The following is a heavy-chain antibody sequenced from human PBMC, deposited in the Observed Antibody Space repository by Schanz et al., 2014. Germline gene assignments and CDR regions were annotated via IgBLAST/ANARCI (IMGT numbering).Heavy chain of an antibody. J-gene: IGHJ4*02. CDR3: AKDPSHGDYDYYFDY. CDR1: GFTFSSYG. Sequence: QVQLVESGGGVVQPGRSLRLSCAASGFTFSSYGMHWVRQAPGKGLEWVAAMSYDGSIKYYGDSVKGRFTISRDNSKNTLYLQMNSLRAEDTAVYYCAKDPSHGDYDYYFDYWGQGTLVNVSS. V-gene: IGHV3-33*06. CDR2: MSYDGSIK. D-gene: IGHD3-22*01.